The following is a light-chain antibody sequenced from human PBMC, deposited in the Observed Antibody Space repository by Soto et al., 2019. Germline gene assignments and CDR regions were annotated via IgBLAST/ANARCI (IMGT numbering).Light chain of an antibody. CDR1: SSDVGGYNY. CDR3: SSYTSSSTLV. V-gene: IGLV2-14*01. CDR2: EVS. Sequence: QSALTQPASVSGSPGQSITISCTGSSSDVGGYNYVSWYQQHPGKAPKLMIYEVSNRPSGISNRFSGSKSGNTASLTLSWLQAEDEADYYCSSYTSSSTLVFGGGTKLTVL. J-gene: IGLJ2*01.